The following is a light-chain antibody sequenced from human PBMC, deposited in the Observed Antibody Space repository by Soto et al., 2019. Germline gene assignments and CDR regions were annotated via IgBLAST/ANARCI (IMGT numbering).Light chain of an antibody. CDR1: SSDVGGYDY. V-gene: IGLV2-14*01. J-gene: IGLJ3*02. CDR3: QSYTSSSTWV. Sequence: QSVLTQHASVSGSPGEAITMSCTGTSSDVGGYDYVSWYQQFPGRAPQLIIYEVSNRPSGVSIRFSGSKSGNTASLTITGLRAEDEADYYCQSYTSSSTWVFGRGTKVTVL. CDR2: EVS.